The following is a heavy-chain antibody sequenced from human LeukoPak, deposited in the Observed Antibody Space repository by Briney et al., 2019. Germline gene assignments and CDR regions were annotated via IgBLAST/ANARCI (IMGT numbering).Heavy chain of an antibody. CDR3: AKAPLLWFGEYYFDY. CDR2: ISGSGGST. CDR1: GFTFSSYA. D-gene: IGHD3-10*01. Sequence: GGSLRLSCAASGFTFSSYAMSWVRQAPGKGLEWVSAISGSGGSTYYADSVKGRFTISRDNSKNTLYLQTNSLRAEDTAVYYCAKAPLLWFGEYYFDYWGQGTLVTVSS. J-gene: IGHJ4*02. V-gene: IGHV3-23*01.